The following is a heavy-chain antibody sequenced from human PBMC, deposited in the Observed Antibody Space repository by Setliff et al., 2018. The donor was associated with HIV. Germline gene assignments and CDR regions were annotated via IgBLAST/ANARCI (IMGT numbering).Heavy chain of an antibody. D-gene: IGHD3-16*01. CDR1: GGSIINNF. CDR3: ANMGGRYVGYFES. V-gene: IGHV4-59*01. J-gene: IGHJ4*02. Sequence: ASETLSLTCTVSGGSIINNFWGWIRLPPGKGLEWIGYISYTGNTNYDPSLASRVTMSIDTSKMQFSLKLTSVSAADTAVYYCANMGGRYVGYFESWGQGTLVTVSS. CDR2: ISYTGNT.